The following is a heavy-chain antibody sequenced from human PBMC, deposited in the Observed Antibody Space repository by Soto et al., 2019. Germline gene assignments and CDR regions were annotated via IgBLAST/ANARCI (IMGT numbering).Heavy chain of an antibody. V-gene: IGHV1-46*01. D-gene: IGHD3-9*01. Sequence: ASVKVSCKASGYTFTSYYMHWVRQAPGQGLEWMGIINPSGGSTSYAQKFQGRVTMTRDTSTSTVYMELSSLRAENTAVYYCAKSGRYFHGLLFHHTRETSVGNAFEIWGQGKMVA. CDR2: INPSGGST. J-gene: IGHJ3*02. CDR3: AKSGRYFHGLLFHHTRETSVGNAFEI. CDR1: GYTFTSYY.